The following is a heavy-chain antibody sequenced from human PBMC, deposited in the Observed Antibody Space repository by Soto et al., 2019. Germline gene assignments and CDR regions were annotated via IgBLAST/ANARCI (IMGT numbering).Heavy chain of an antibody. J-gene: IGHJ4*02. CDR2: INHSGST. CDR1: YGTSGGHD. Sequence: LVILSHPRGVVYGTSGGHDCPCIRQPPGTGLEWIGEINHSGSTNYNPSLKSRVTISVDTSKNQFSLKLTSVTAADTAVYYCARDNKPRLLAYWGKGALVTV. V-gene: IGHV4-34*01. D-gene: IGHD6-25*01. CDR3: ARDNKPRLLAY.